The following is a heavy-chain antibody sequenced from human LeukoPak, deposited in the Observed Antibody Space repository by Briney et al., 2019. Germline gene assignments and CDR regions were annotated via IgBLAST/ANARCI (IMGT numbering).Heavy chain of an antibody. Sequence: PGRSLRLSCAASGFTFSSYGMHWVRQAPGKGLEWVAVISYDGSNKYYADSVKGRFTTSRDNPKNTLYLQMNSLRAEDTAVYYCAKDRIAGIQDYYGMDVWGQGTTVTVSS. CDR2: ISYDGSNK. J-gene: IGHJ6*02. V-gene: IGHV3-30*18. D-gene: IGHD6-13*01. CDR1: GFTFSSYG. CDR3: AKDRIAGIQDYYGMDV.